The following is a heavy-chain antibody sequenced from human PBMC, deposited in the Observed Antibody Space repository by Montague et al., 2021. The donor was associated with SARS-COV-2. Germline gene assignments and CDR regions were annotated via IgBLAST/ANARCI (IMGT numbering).Heavy chain of an antibody. Sequence: LALIYWDDDKRYSPSLKSRVAISNDTSKNQVALTITDMDPVDTATYYCVHMSTVSWNWFDPWGQGVLVTVSS. V-gene: IGHV2-5*02. CDR3: VHMSTVSWNWFDP. J-gene: IGHJ5*02. CDR2: IYWDDDK. D-gene: IGHD5/OR15-5a*01.